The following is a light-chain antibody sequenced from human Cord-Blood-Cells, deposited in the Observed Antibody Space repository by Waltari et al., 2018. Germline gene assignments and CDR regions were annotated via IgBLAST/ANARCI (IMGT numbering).Light chain of an antibody. CDR3: QKYNNWPREIT. CDR2: GAS. J-gene: IGKJ5*01. CDR1: QSVSSN. V-gene: IGKV3D-15*01. Sequence: EIVMTQSPATLSVSPGERATLSCRASQSVSSNLAWYQQKPGQAPRLLIYGASIRATGIPARFSGSWSGTEFTLTISSLQSEDFAVYYCQKYNNWPREITFGQGTRLEIK.